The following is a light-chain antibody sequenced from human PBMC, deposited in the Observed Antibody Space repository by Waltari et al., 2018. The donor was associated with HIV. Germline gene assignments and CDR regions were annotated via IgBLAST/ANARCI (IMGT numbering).Light chain of an antibody. V-gene: IGKV4-1*01. Sequence: DILMVQSPASLAVSLGARATINCKSSRSLLYGTNDKNYVAWYQRKPGLPPRVLIHWGSMRESGVPDRFSGSGSGTDFILTITSLQAEDVGFYYCQQYYSSPLTFGQGTLLEIK. CDR2: WGS. CDR1: RSLLYGTNDKNY. CDR3: QQYYSSPLT. J-gene: IGKJ5*01.